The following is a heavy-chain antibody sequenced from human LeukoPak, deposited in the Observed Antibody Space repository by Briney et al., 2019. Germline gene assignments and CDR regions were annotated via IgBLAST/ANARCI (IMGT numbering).Heavy chain of an antibody. Sequence: GASVKVSCKASGYTFTSYDINWVRQATGQGLEWMGWMNPNSGNTGYAQKFRGRVTITRNTSISTAYMELSSLRSEDTAVYYCARGIAAAGSYYFDYWGQGTLVTVSS. CDR1: GYTFTSYD. V-gene: IGHV1-8*03. CDR2: MNPNSGNT. D-gene: IGHD6-13*01. J-gene: IGHJ4*02. CDR3: ARGIAAAGSYYFDY.